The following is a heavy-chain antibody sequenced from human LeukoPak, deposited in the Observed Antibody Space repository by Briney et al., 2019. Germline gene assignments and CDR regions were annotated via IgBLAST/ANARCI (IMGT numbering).Heavy chain of an antibody. CDR2: IIPILGIA. CDR3: ARGGRGYSGYLFDY. J-gene: IGHJ4*02. CDR1: GGTFSSYA. Sequence: SVKVSCKASGGTFSSYAISWVRQAPGQGLEWMGRIIPILGIANYAQKFQGRVTITADKSTSTAYMELSSLRSEDTAVYYCARGGRGYSGYLFDYWGQGTLVTVSS. V-gene: IGHV1-69*04. D-gene: IGHD5-12*01.